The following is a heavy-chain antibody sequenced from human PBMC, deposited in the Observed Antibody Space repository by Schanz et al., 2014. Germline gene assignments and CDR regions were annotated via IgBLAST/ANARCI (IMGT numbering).Heavy chain of an antibody. CDR3: ARGNYGMAV. CDR1: GFTFSDYY. CDR2: INGGGETT. Sequence: QVHLVESGGGLVKPGGSLRLSCAASGFTFSDYYMTWIRQAPGKGLEWVSYINGGGETTYYADSVRGRFTISRDNAKNSLFLQMNSLRAEDTAKYYCARGNYGMAVWGQGTTVTVSS. J-gene: IGHJ6*02. V-gene: IGHV3-11*01.